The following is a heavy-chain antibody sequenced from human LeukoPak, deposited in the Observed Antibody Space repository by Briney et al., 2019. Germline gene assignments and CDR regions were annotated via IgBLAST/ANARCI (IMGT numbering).Heavy chain of an antibody. CDR2: IYYSGST. J-gene: IGHJ4*02. CDR1: GGSLSSYY. D-gene: IGHD6-19*01. V-gene: IGHV4-59*01. CDR3: ARSGGWDFVDY. Sequence: SETLSLTCTVSGGSLSSYYWSWIRQPPGKGLEWIGYIYYSGSTNYNASLKSRVTISVDTSKNQFSLKLSSVTAADTAVHYCARSGGWDFVDYWGQGTLVTVSS.